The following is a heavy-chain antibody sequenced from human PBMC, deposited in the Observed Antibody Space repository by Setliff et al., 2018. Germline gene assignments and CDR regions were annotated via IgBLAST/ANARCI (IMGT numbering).Heavy chain of an antibody. V-gene: IGHV4-38-2*02. CDR1: GYSISSGYI. D-gene: IGHD3-10*01. J-gene: IGHJ4*02. Sequence: PSETLSLTCTVSGYSISSGYIWGWIRQPPGKGLEWVGNIGHTGSINYNPSLKSRLTISRDTSKNQVSLNVRSVTAADTAIYYCAKGRGEMDSWGQGILVTVSS. CDR3: AKGRGEMDS. CDR2: IGHTGSI.